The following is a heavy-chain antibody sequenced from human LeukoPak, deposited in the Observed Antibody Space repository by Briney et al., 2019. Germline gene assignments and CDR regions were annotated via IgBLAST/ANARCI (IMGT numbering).Heavy chain of an antibody. CDR3: ARGGIVRATTHYYYYMDV. V-gene: IGHV1-18*01. Sequence: ASVKVSCKASGYTFTSYGISWVRQAPGQGLEWMGWISAYNGNTNYAQKLQGRVTMTTDTSTSTAYMELRSLRSDDTAVYYCARGGIVRATTHYYYYMDVWGKGTTVTVSS. CDR1: GYTFTSYG. J-gene: IGHJ6*03. D-gene: IGHD1-26*01. CDR2: ISAYNGNT.